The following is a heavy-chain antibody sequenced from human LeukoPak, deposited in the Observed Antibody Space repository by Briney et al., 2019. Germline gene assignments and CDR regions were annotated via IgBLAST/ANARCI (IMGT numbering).Heavy chain of an antibody. Sequence: SETLSLTCAVYGGSFSGYYWSWIRQPPGKELEWIGEINHSGSTNYNPSPKSRVTISVDTSKNQFSLKLSSVTAADTAVYYCARGQRKGYYYGSGSYSTWFDPWGQGTLVTVSS. CDR3: ARGQRKGYYYGSGSYSTWFDP. J-gene: IGHJ5*02. CDR1: GGSFSGYY. D-gene: IGHD3-10*01. V-gene: IGHV4-34*01. CDR2: INHSGST.